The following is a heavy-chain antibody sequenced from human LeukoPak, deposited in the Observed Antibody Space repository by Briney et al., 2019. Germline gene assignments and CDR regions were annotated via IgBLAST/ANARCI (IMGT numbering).Heavy chain of an antibody. CDR1: GFTFSSYA. V-gene: IGHV3-23*01. CDR3: ARDQSRGYGDFY. D-gene: IGHD4-17*01. CDR2: ISGSGGST. Sequence: GGSLRLSCAASGFTFSSYAMSWVRQAPGKGLEWVSAISGSGGSTYYADSVKGRFTISRDNAENSLYLQMNSLRVEDTAVYYCARDQSRGYGDFYWGQGTLVTVSS. J-gene: IGHJ4*02.